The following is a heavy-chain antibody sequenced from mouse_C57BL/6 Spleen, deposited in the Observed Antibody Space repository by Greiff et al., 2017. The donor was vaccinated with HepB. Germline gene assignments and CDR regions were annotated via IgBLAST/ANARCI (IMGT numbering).Heavy chain of an antibody. CDR3: ASSHYYGSTWYFDV. Sequence: EVQLQQSGPELVKPGASVKISCKASGYTFTDYYMNWVKQSHGKSLEWIGDINPNNGGTSYNQKFKGKATLTVDKSSSTAYIELRSLTSEDSAVYYCASSHYYGSTWYFDVWGTGTTVTVSS. CDR1: GYTFTDYY. J-gene: IGHJ1*03. CDR2: INPNNGGT. D-gene: IGHD1-1*01. V-gene: IGHV1-26*01.